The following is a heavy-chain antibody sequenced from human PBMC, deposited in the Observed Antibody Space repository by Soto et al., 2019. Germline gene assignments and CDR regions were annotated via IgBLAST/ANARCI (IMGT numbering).Heavy chain of an antibody. CDR1: GDSISTNF. CDR3: ARYYYGSGSAYWYFDL. D-gene: IGHD3-10*01. Sequence: QVQLQESGPGLVKPSETLSLTCTVSGDSISTNFWSWIRQPPGKGLEWIGYIHYTGSTNYNPSLKSRVTISGDTSKNQFSLKLSSVTAADTAVYYCARYYYGSGSAYWYFDLWGRGTLVTVSS. CDR2: IHYTGST. J-gene: IGHJ2*01. V-gene: IGHV4-59*01.